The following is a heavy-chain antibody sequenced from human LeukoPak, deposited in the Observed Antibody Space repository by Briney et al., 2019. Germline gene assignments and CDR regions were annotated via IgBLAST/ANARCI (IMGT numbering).Heavy chain of an antibody. CDR3: ARVEAAGYNWFDP. D-gene: IGHD6-13*01. Sequence: GGSLRLSCAASGFTFSSYSMNWVRQAPGKGLEWVSSISSSSSYIYYADSVKGRFTISRDNAKNSLYLQMNSLRAEDTAVYYCARVEAAGYNWFDPWGQGTLVTVSS. V-gene: IGHV3-21*01. CDR1: GFTFSSYS. J-gene: IGHJ5*02. CDR2: ISSSSSYI.